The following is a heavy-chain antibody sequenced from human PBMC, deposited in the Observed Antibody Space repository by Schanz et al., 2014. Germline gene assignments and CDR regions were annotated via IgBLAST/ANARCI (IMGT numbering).Heavy chain of an antibody. CDR2: MNPNSGDT. J-gene: IGHJ3*02. CDR3: ARGGGPEDVFDI. CDR1: GGTFSSYT. Sequence: QLQLVQSGAEVKKPGSSVKVSCKLSGGTFSSYTISWVRQAPGQGLEWMGWMNPNSGDTGYPRKFQDRVTMTRNTSISTAYMELNSLTSEDTAVYYCARGGGPEDVFDIWGQGTILTVS. V-gene: IGHV1-8*01.